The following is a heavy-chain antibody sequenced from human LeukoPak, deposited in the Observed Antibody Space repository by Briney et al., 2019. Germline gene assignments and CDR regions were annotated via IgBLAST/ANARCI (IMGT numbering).Heavy chain of an antibody. D-gene: IGHD2-2*01. CDR3: ASARESCIGSTCYEYFHH. Sequence: GGSLRLSCAASGFTVTTKSMAWVRQAPGRGLEWVSVFYSPGSTYYADSVHGRFTISGDNSLNTLFLQMNSLRVEDTAVYYCASARESCIGSTCYEYFHHWGQGTPLTVSS. CDR1: GFTVTTKS. CDR2: FYSPGST. J-gene: IGHJ1*01. V-gene: IGHV3-53*01.